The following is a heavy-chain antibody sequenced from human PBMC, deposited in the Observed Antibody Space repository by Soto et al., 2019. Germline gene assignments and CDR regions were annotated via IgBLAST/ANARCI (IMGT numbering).Heavy chain of an antibody. CDR2: IYSGGST. J-gene: IGHJ6*02. Sequence: EVQLVESGGGLVQPGGSLRLSCAASGFTVSSNYMSWVRQAPGKGLEWVSVIYSGGSTFYADSVKGRFTISRDNSKNTLYLQMNSLRAEDTAVYYCAGAYSNNPPHFYYHYGMDVWGQGTTVTVSS. CDR1: GFTVSSNY. D-gene: IGHD4-4*01. V-gene: IGHV3-66*01. CDR3: AGAYSNNPPHFYYHYGMDV.